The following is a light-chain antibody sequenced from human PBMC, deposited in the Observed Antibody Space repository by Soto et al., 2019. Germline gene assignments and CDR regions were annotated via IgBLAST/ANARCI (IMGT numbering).Light chain of an antibody. V-gene: IGKV1-9*01. CDR3: QQLNTFPLT. J-gene: IGKJ4*01. CDR1: QGISTY. Sequence: DIQLTQSPSFLSASEGDRVTITCRASQGISTYLSWYQQKPGKAPQLLISAASTLQSGVPSRFSGSGSVTEFTLTITSLQPEDFATYYCQQLNTFPLTFGGGTKVEI. CDR2: AAS.